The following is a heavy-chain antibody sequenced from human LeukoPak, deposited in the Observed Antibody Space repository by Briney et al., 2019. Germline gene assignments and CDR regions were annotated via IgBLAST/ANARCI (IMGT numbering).Heavy chain of an antibody. D-gene: IGHD1-26*01. CDR2: IRSKANSYAT. CDR3: TSSGSYSYYFDY. V-gene: IGHV3-73*01. Sequence: PGGSLRLSCAASGFTFSGSAMHWVRQASGKGLGWVGRIRSKANSYATAYAASVKGRFTISRDDSKNTAYLQMNSLKTEDTAVYYCTSSGSYSYYFDYWGQGTLVTVSS. J-gene: IGHJ4*02. CDR1: GFTFSGSA.